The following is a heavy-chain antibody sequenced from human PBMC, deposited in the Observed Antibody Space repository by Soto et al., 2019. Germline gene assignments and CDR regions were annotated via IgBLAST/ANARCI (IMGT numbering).Heavy chain of an antibody. CDR2: IFYLGSS. V-gene: IGHV4-39*01. D-gene: IGHD3-3*02. CDR3: ARHSLALRKNNWFDP. Sequence: PSETLSLTSTVSGDSIISSDFYWGWVRQPSGKGLEWIGSIFYLGSSYYNPSLKSRVTMSVDTSKNQFSLRLRSVTAADTALYFCARHSLALRKNNWFDPWGQGIMVTVSS. CDR1: GDSIISSDFY. J-gene: IGHJ5*02.